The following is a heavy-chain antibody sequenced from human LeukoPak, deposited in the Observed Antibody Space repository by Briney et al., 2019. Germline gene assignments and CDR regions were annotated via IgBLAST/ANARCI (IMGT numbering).Heavy chain of an antibody. CDR3: AKRYCKSATCRSDMDA. Sequence: GGSLRLSCAASGFSFSNYGMYWVRQAPGKGLEWVALIQSDGSKTYSADSVKGRFTISRDNPRNTLYLQMNRLRPEDTAVYCCAKRYCKSATCRSDMDAWGQGTTVTVSS. CDR1: GFSFSNYG. J-gene: IGHJ6*02. D-gene: IGHD2-15*01. V-gene: IGHV3-30*02. CDR2: IQSDGSKT.